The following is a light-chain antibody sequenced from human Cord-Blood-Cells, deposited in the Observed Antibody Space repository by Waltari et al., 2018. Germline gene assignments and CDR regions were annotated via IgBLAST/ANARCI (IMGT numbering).Light chain of an antibody. Sequence: QSALTQPAPVSGSPGQSITISCTGTRSDVGRYNLVSCYQQHPGTAPKLMICEVSKRPSGVSNRVSGSKSGNTASLTISGLQAEDEADYYCCSYAGSSTFVVFGGGTKLTVL. CDR1: RSDVGRYNL. V-gene: IGLV2-23*02. CDR3: CSYAGSSTFVV. CDR2: EVS. J-gene: IGLJ2*01.